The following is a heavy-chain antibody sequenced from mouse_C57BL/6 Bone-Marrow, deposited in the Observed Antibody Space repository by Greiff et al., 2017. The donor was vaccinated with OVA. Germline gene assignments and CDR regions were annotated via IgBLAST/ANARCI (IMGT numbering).Heavy chain of an antibody. J-gene: IGHJ4*01. Sequence: VQRVESGPGLVQPSQSLSITCTVSGFSLTSYGVHWVRQSPGKGLEWLGVIWSGGSTDYNAAFISRLSISKDNSKSQVFFKMNSLQADDTAIYYCASYYYGSSYAMDYWGQGTSVTVSS. V-gene: IGHV2-2*01. D-gene: IGHD1-1*01. CDR3: ASYYYGSSYAMDY. CDR2: IWSGGST. CDR1: GFSLTSYG.